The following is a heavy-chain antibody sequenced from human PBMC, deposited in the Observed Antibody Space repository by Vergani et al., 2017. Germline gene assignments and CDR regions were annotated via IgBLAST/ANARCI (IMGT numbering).Heavy chain of an antibody. Sequence: QVQLQELGPGLVKPSQTLSLTCTVSGDSLSSSDHYWSWIRQRSDKGLEWVGHIFRSGTTYYNPSLKSRLIMSVDTSKNQFSLKLTSVTAADTAMYYCARENVVIARIFDFWGQGTLVTVSS. CDR1: GDSLSSSDHY. V-gene: IGHV4-31*03. D-gene: IGHD2-21*01. J-gene: IGHJ4*02. CDR2: IFRSGTT. CDR3: ARENVVIARIFDF.